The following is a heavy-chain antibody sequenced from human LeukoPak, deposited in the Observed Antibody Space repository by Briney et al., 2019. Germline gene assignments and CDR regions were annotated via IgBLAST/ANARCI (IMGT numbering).Heavy chain of an antibody. CDR3: ARVSIGWYHFDY. J-gene: IGHJ4*02. CDR2: INPDGSTT. Sequence: GGSLRLSCVASGFSFSSYWMHWVRQVPGKGLVWVSRINPDGSTTSYADSVRDRFTISRDNAKSMVYLQMNSLRGEDSAVYYCARVSIGWYHFDYWGQGVLVSVSS. V-gene: IGHV3-74*01. CDR1: GFSFSSYW. D-gene: IGHD6-19*01.